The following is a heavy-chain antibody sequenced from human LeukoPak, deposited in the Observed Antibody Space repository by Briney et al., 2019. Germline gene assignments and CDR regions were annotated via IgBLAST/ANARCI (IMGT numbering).Heavy chain of an antibody. CDR2: IKHSGAT. V-gene: IGHV4-34*01. J-gene: IGHJ5*02. D-gene: IGHD6-19*01. CDR1: GGSFSGNY. CDR3: ARGAGYSSGWYH. Sequence: KPSETLSLTCAVYGGSFSGNYWSWIRQPPGKGLEWIGEIKHSGATTYNPSLKSRVPISVDTSKNQFSLKLSSVTAADTAVYYWARGAGYSSGWYHWGQGTLVTVSS.